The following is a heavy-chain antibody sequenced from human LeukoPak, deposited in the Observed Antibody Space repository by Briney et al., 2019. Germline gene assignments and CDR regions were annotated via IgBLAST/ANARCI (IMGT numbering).Heavy chain of an antibody. V-gene: IGHV4-34*01. CDR3: AGYPRGYDMDV. CDR1: GGSFSGYY. D-gene: IGHD3-10*01. J-gene: IGHJ6*02. Sequence: SEALSLTCAVYGGSFSGYYWSWIRQPPGKGLEWIGEVNQSGSTNYNPSLKSRVTISIDTSKNQFSLKLTSVTAADTAVYYCAGYPRGYDMDVWGQGTTVTVSS. CDR2: VNQSGST.